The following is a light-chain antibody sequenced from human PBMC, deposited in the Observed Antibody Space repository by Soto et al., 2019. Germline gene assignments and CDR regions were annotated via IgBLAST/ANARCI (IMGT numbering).Light chain of an antibody. CDR3: HQYNNWPPWT. CDR1: QSVSSN. V-gene: IGKV3D-15*01. CDR2: GAS. Sequence: IVLTQSPGTLSLSPGERPTLSCRAIQSVSSNSLAWYQQKPGQAPRLLIYGASTRATGIPARFSGSGSGTEFTLTISSLQSEDFAVYYCHQYNNWPPWTFGQGTKVDIK. J-gene: IGKJ1*01.